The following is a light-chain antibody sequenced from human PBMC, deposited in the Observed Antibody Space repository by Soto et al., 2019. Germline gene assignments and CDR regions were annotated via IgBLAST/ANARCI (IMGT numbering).Light chain of an antibody. V-gene: IGLV2-14*01. CDR1: SSDVGGYNY. J-gene: IGLJ3*02. CDR3: SSYTSSSTSWV. Sequence: QSALTQPASVSGSPGQSITISCTGTSSDVGGYNYISWYQQHPGKAPKLMIYEVSNRPSGVSHRFSGSKSGNTASLTISGLQAEDEADYFCSSYTSSSTSWVFGGGTKLPVL. CDR2: EVS.